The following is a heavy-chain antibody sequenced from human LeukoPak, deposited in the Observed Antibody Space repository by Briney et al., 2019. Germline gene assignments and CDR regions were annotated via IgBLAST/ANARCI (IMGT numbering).Heavy chain of an antibody. V-gene: IGHV3-7*04. CDR3: ARGTNLDF. CDR2: IIQDGSAK. Sequence: PGGSLRLSCEVSGFTFSSYWMSWVHRAPGKGLQCVAIIIQDGSAKYYVDSVRGRFTISRDNAKNSLYLQMNSLRDDDTAVYYCARGTNLDFWGQGTLVTVSS. J-gene: IGHJ4*02. CDR1: GFTFSSYW. D-gene: IGHD2-8*01.